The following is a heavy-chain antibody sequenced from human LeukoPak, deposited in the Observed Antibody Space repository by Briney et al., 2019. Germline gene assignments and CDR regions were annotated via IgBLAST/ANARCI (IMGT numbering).Heavy chain of an antibody. J-gene: IGHJ4*02. Sequence: PGGSLRLSCAASGFNFSNYAMSWVRQAPGKGLEWVSAISGSGGSTYYADSVKGRFTISRDNSKNTLYLQMNSLRAEDTAVYYCAKVPKEQEDYWGQGTLVTVSS. D-gene: IGHD1/OR15-1a*01. CDR3: AKVPKEQEDY. V-gene: IGHV3-23*01. CDR2: ISGSGGST. CDR1: GFNFSNYA.